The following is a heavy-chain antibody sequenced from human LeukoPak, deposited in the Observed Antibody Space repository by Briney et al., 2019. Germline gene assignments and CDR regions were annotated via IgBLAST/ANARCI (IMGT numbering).Heavy chain of an antibody. CDR3: ARGLRLGGYYYMDV. D-gene: IGHD5-12*01. CDR2: ISSSGSTI. J-gene: IGHJ6*03. CDR1: GFTFSDYY. V-gene: IGHV3-11*01. Sequence: PGGSLRLSCAASGFTFSDYYMSWIRQAPGKGLEGVSYISSSGSTIYYADPVKGRFTSSRDNAKNSLYLQMNSLRAEDTAVYYCARGLRLGGYYYMDVWGKGTTVTVSS.